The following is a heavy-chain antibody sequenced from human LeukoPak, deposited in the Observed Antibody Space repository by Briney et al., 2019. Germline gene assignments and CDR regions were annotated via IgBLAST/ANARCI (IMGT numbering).Heavy chain of an antibody. V-gene: IGHV3-21*01. Sequence: SGGSLRLSCAASGFTFSSYSMNWVRQAPGKGLEWVSSISSSSSYIYYADSVKGRFTISRDNAKNSLYLQMNNLRAEDTAVYYCARGNIAAAGTLNFDYWGQGTLVTVSS. J-gene: IGHJ4*02. D-gene: IGHD6-13*01. CDR1: GFTFSSYS. CDR3: ARGNIAAAGTLNFDY. CDR2: ISSSSSYI.